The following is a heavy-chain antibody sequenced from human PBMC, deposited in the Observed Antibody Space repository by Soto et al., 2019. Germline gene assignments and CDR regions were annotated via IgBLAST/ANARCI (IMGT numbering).Heavy chain of an antibody. D-gene: IGHD5-18*01. Sequence: PWGSLRLSCAASGFTFISYAMSWVLQAPWKGLEWVSAISGSGGSTYYADSVKGRFTISRDNSKSTLYLQMNSLRAEDTAVYYCAKDRGGYHASYYFDYWGQGTLVTVSS. CDR1: GFTFISYA. CDR3: AKDRGGYHASYYFDY. V-gene: IGHV3-23*01. J-gene: IGHJ4*02. CDR2: ISGSGGST.